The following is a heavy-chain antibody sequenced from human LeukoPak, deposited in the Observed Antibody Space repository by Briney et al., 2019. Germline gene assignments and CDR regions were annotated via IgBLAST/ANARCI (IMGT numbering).Heavy chain of an antibody. CDR1: GGSFSGYY. J-gene: IGHJ4*02. D-gene: IGHD3-3*01. CDR3: ARIGGRYYDFWSGYSDY. Sequence: SETLSLTCAVYGGSFSGYYWSWIRQPPGKGLEWIGEINDIGNTNYDPSLRSRVTISVDTSKNQFSLKLSSVTAADTAVYYCARIGGRYYDFWSGYSDYWGQGTLVTVSS. CDR2: INDIGNT. V-gene: IGHV4-34*01.